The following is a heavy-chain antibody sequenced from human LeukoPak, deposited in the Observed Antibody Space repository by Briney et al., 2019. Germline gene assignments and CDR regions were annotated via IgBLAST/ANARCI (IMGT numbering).Heavy chain of an antibody. D-gene: IGHD1-26*01. CDR3: ARDHDSGSYAGRAFDY. CDR1: GFTFSSYS. Sequence: PGGSLRLSCAASGFTFSSYSMNWVRQAPGKGLEWVSSISSSSSYIYYADSVKGRFTISRDNAKNSLYLQMNSLRADDTAVYYCARDHDSGSYAGRAFDYWGQGTLVTVSS. V-gene: IGHV3-21*01. J-gene: IGHJ4*02. CDR2: ISSSSSYI.